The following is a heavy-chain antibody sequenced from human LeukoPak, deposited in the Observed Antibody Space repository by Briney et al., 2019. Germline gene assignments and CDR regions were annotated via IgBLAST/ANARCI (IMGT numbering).Heavy chain of an antibody. Sequence: PSETLSLTCTVSGGSISSSSYYWGWIRQPPGKGLEWTGEINHSGTTNYNPSLKSRVTISVDTSKNQFSLRLTSVTAADTAVYYCARGRMPIVGEYQLQPPLWWSQGTLVIVSS. CDR2: INHSGTT. J-gene: IGHJ1*01. CDR3: ARGRMPIVGEYQLQPPLW. CDR1: GGSISSSSYY. V-gene: IGHV4-39*07. D-gene: IGHD2-2*01.